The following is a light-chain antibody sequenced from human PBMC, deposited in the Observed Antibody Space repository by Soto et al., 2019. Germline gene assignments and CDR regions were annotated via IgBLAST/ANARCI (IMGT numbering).Light chain of an antibody. CDR2: DVS. V-gene: IGLV2-14*01. J-gene: IGLJ1*01. CDR1: RSDVGGYNF. CDR3: SSYTSSSLYV. Sequence: QSVLTQPASVSGSPGQSIAISCTGTRSDVGGYNFVSWYQQHPGKAPKVMIYDVSNRPSGISNRFSGSKSGNTASLTISGLQAEDEADYYCSSYTSSSLYVFGTGTKLTVL.